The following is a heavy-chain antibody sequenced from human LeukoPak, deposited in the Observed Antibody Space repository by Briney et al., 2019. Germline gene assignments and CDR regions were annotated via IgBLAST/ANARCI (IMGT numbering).Heavy chain of an antibody. CDR1: GFTFSSYG. CDR3: AKLALPFYYYDSSGYPNDAFDI. J-gene: IGHJ3*02. Sequence: GGTLRLSCAASGFTFSSYGMSWVRQAPGKGLEWVSAISGSGGSTYYADSVKGRFTISRDNSKNTLYLQMNSLRAEDTAVYYCAKLALPFYYYDSSGYPNDAFDIWGQGTMVTVSS. V-gene: IGHV3-23*01. CDR2: ISGSGGST. D-gene: IGHD3-22*01.